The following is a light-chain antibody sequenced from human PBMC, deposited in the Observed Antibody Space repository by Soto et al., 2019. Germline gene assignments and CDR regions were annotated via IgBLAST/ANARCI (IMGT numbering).Light chain of an antibody. CDR2: DVS. J-gene: IGLJ1*01. Sequence: QSVLNQPASVSGSPGQSITISCTGTSSDVGGYNYVSRYQQHPGKAPKLMIYDVSNRPSGVSNRFSGSKSGNTASLTISGLQAEDEADYYCSSYTSSSTLVFGTGTKVTVL. V-gene: IGLV2-14*01. CDR3: SSYTSSSTLV. CDR1: SSDVGGYNY.